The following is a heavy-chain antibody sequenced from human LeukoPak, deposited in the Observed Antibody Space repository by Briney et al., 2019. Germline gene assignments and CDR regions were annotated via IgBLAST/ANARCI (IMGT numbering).Heavy chain of an antibody. J-gene: IGHJ4*02. Sequence: GGSLRLSCAASGFTFSSYSMNWVRQAPGKGLEWVSHITASGTAMFYADSVKGRFTISRDNSKNTLYLQMNSLRDEDTAVYYCAKSSYYDASGYYREYYFDYWGQGTLVTVSS. D-gene: IGHD3-22*01. CDR3: AKSSYYDASGYYREYYFDY. CDR2: ITASGTAM. V-gene: IGHV3-48*02. CDR1: GFTFSSYS.